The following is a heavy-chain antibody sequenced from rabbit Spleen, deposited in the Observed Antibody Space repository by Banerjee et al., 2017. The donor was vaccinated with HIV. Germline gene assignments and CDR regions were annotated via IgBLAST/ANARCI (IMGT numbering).Heavy chain of an antibody. V-gene: IGHV1S45*01. CDR3: ARDTGSSFSTYGMDL. D-gene: IGHD8-1*01. CDR2: IDIGSRDFT. J-gene: IGHJ6*01. CDR1: GFPFSNKAV. Sequence: QEQLEESGGDLVKPEGSLTLTCKASGFPFSNKAVMCWVRQAPGKGLEWIACIDIGSRDFTYYANWAKGRFTISKSSSTTVTLQMTSLPVADTGTYFCARDTGSSFSTYGMDLWGQGTLVTVS.